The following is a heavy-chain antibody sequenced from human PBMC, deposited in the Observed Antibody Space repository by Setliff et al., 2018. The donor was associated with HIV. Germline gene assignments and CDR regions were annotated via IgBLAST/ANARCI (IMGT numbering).Heavy chain of an antibody. D-gene: IGHD3-9*01. CDR2: ISSSGSTI. J-gene: IGHJ5*02. CDR3: ARDNGRYFDRGWFDP. CDR1: GFTFSSYA. V-gene: IGHV3-48*04. Sequence: GGSLRLSCAASGFTFSSYAMSWVRQAPGKGLEWVSYISSSGSTIYYADSVKGRFTISRDNAENSLYLQMNSLRAEDTAVYYCARDNGRYFDRGWFDPWGQGALVTVSS.